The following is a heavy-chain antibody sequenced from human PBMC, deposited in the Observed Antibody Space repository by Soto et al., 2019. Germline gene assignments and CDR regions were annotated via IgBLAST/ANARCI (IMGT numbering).Heavy chain of an antibody. J-gene: IGHJ6*02. D-gene: IGHD3-10*01. V-gene: IGHV4-59*01. CDR1: GGAIGIYY. CDR3: ARARITMVREVIKYNMDV. CDR2: IYNSGST. Sequence: SETLSVTCTGSGGAIGIYYWSWFRGPPRNGFEWIGYIYNSGSTHSNPSLQSRVTISVDTSKNQFSLKLSSVTAADTGIYYCARARITMVREVIKYNMDVWGQGTTVT.